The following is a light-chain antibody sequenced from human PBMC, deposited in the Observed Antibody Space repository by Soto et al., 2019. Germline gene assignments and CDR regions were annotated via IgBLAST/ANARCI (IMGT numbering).Light chain of an antibody. CDR1: QSVSSN. CDR2: GAS. Sequence: EIVMTQFPVTLSVSPGERATLSCRAGQSVSSNLAWYQQKPGQAPRLLIYGASTRATGVPARITGSGSGTEFTLTISSLQFDDSAVYYCQQYNNWPRTFGQGTKVDIK. CDR3: QQYNNWPRT. J-gene: IGKJ1*01. V-gene: IGKV3-15*01.